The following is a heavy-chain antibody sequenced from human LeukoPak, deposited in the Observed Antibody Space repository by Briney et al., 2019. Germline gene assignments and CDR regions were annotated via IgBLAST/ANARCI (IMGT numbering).Heavy chain of an antibody. CDR3: ATEGQCGFTTCPGLQF. CDR1: GGSFSGYF. J-gene: IGHJ4*02. D-gene: IGHD2-2*01. Sequence: SETLSLTCAVYGGSFSGYFWSWLRQPPGTGLEWLGYVFRTGRTSYNPSLDSRVTISLDRSRNQFSLRLTSVTAADSAMYYCATEGQCGFTTCPGLQFWGQGRLVSVSS. V-gene: IGHV4-34*12. CDR2: VFRTGRT.